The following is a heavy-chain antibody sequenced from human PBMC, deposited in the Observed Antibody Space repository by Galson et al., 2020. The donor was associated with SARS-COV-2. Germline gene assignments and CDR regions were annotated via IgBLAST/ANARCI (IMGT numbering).Heavy chain of an antibody. D-gene: IGHD3-3*01. Sequence: SETLSLTCTVSGGSISSGNYYWSWIRQPAGKGLEWIGRIYKSGNTNYNPSLWSQVTISVDTSKNQFSLKLRSVTAADTAVYYCARGNAPCVTIFGVVTRPCGVAVWGQGTAFTVAS. J-gene: IGHJ6*02. V-gene: IGHV4-61*02. CDR2: IYKSGNT. CDR3: ARGNAPCVTIFGVVTRPCGVAV. CDR1: GGSISSGNYY.